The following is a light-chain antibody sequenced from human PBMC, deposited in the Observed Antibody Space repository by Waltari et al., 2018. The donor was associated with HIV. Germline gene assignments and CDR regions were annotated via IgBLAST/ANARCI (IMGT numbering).Light chain of an antibody. CDR1: QSLMHSNGYTY. Sequence: DIVTPQSPLSLPVPPGQAATISCRPHQSLMHSNGYTYLGWYLQKPGHSPQLLIYLGSHRASGVPDRFSGSGSGTDFTLRISRVEAEDVGVYYCMQALQTQYTFGQGTKLEIK. J-gene: IGKJ2*01. CDR2: LGS. V-gene: IGKV2-28*01. CDR3: MQALQTQYT.